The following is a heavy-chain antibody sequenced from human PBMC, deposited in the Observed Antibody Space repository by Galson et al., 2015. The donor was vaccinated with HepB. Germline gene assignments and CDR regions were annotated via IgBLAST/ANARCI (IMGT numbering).Heavy chain of an antibody. CDR2: IIPIFGTA. Sequence: SVKVSCKASGGTFSSYAISWVRQAPGQGLEWMGGIIPIFGTANYAQKFQGRVTITADKSTSTAYMELSSLRSEDTAVYYCARSAAEYSSRYDAFDIWGQGTMVTVSS. V-gene: IGHV1-69*06. CDR1: GGTFSSYA. CDR3: ARSAAEYSSRYDAFDI. J-gene: IGHJ3*02. D-gene: IGHD6-25*01.